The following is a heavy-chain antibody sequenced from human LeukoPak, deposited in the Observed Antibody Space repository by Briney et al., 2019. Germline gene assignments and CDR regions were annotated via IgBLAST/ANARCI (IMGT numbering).Heavy chain of an antibody. J-gene: IGHJ3*02. CDR1: GGSISSGDYY. CDR2: IYYSGST. CDR3: ARDVRAAAVNHDAFDI. D-gene: IGHD6-13*01. Sequence: SQTLSLTCTVSGGSISSGDYYWSWIRQPPGKGLEWIGYIYYSGSTYYNPSLKSRVTISVDTSKNQFSLKLSSVTAADTAVYYCARDVRAAAVNHDAFDIWGQGTMVTVSS. V-gene: IGHV4-30-4*01.